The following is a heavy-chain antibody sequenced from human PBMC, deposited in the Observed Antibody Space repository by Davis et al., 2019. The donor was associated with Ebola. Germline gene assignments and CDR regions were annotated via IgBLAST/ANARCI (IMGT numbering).Heavy chain of an antibody. CDR1: GGTFSRYA. J-gene: IGHJ4*02. V-gene: IGHV1-69*05. CDR3: ARARPVAEYYSDY. D-gene: IGHD6-19*01. Sequence: SVKVSCKASGGTFSRYAISWVRQAPGQGLEWMGGIIPIFGTANYAQKFQGRVTMTRDTSTSTVYMELSSLRSEDTAVYYCARARPVAEYYSDYWGQGTLVTVSS. CDR2: IIPIFGTA.